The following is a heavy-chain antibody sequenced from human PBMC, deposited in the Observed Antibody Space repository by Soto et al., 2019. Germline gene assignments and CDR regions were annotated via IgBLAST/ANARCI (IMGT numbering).Heavy chain of an antibody. CDR1: GYTFTSYY. Sequence: GASVKVSCKASGYTFTSYYMHWVRQAPGQGLEWMGIINPSGGSTSYAQKFQGRVTMTRDTSTSTVYMELSSLRSEDTAVYYCARGPRTIFGVVIPVVKIDYWGQGTLVTVSS. V-gene: IGHV1-46*01. CDR2: INPSGGST. J-gene: IGHJ4*02. D-gene: IGHD3-3*01. CDR3: ARGPRTIFGVVIPVVKIDY.